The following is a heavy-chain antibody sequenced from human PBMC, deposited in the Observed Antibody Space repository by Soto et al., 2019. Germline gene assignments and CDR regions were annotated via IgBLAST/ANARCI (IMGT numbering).Heavy chain of an antibody. J-gene: IGHJ6*02. CDR3: AKDQGVAATHYYYYGMDV. CDR1: GFTFSSYG. Sequence: QVQLVESGGGVVQPGRPLRLSCAASGFTFSSYGMHWVRQAPGKGLEWVAVISYDGSNKYYADSVKGRFTISRDNSKNTLYLQMNSLRAEDTAVYYCAKDQGVAATHYYYYGMDVWGQGTTVTVSS. CDR2: ISYDGSNK. D-gene: IGHD2-15*01. V-gene: IGHV3-30*18.